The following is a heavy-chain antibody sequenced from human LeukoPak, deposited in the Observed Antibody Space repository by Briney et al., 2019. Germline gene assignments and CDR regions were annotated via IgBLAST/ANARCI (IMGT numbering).Heavy chain of an antibody. J-gene: IGHJ1*01. V-gene: IGHV6-1*01. CDR1: GDSVSTNSAA. CDR2: TYYRTNWFH. Sequence: SQTLSLTCAISGDSVSTNSAAWNWLRQSPLRGLEWLGRTYYRTNWFHDYPAPLRGRITINPDTSKNQFSLQLNSVTPEDTAVYYCARGPSYFQHWGQGTLVTVSS. CDR3: ARGPSYFQH.